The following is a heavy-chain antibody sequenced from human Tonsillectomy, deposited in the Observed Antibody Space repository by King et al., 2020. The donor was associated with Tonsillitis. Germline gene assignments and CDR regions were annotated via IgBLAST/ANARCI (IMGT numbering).Heavy chain of an antibody. V-gene: IGHV1-46*01. D-gene: IGHD6-6*01. Sequence: QLVQSGAEVKKPGASVKVSCKASGYTFTSYYMHWVRQAPGQGLEWMGIINPSGGSTSYAQKFQGRVTMTRDTSTSTVYMELSSLRSEDTAVYYCLLGSSSSSMYYGMDVWGQGTTVTVSS. CDR3: LLGSSSSSMYYGMDV. J-gene: IGHJ6*02. CDR2: INPSGGST. CDR1: GYTFTSYY.